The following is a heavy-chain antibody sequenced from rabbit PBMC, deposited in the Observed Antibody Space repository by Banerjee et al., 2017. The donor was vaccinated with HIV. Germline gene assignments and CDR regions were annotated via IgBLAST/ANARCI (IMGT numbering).Heavy chain of an antibody. J-gene: IGHJ4*01. D-gene: IGHD4-2*01. CDR3: TRGTWDAGDGLDL. Sequence: QEQLEESGGGLVQPEGSLTLTCTASGFSFSSGYDMCWVRQAPGKGLEWIACIYVGDGNTYYASWAKGRFTISKTSSTTVDLQMTSLTAADTATYFCTRGTWDAGDGLDLWGPGTLVTVS. CDR1: GFSFSSGYD. CDR2: IYVGDGNT. V-gene: IGHV1S45*01.